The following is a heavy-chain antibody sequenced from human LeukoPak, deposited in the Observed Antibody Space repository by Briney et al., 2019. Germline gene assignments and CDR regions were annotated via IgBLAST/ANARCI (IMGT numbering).Heavy chain of an antibody. V-gene: IGHV3-23*01. CDR3: AKGLYSSSPRSSADY. CDR1: GFTFSGYA. CDR2: ISGSGGST. Sequence: GGSLRLSGAASGFTFSGYAMSWVRQAPGKGLEWVSAISGSGGSTYYADSVKGRFTISRDNSKNTLYLQMNSLRAEDTAVYYCAKGLYSSSPRSSADYWGQGTLVTVSS. J-gene: IGHJ4*02. D-gene: IGHD6-6*01.